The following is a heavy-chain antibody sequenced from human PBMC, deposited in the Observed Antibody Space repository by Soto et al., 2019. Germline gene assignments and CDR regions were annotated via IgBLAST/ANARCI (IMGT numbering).Heavy chain of an antibody. Sequence: GGSLRLSCAASGFTVSSNYMSWVRQAPGKGLEWVSVIYSGGSTYYADSVKGRFTISRHNSKNTLYLQMNSLRAEDTAVYYCARGSGGSNGYYMDVWGKGTTVTVSS. CDR3: ARGSGGSNGYYMDV. CDR1: GFTVSSNY. V-gene: IGHV3-53*04. CDR2: IYSGGST. J-gene: IGHJ6*03. D-gene: IGHD2-8*01.